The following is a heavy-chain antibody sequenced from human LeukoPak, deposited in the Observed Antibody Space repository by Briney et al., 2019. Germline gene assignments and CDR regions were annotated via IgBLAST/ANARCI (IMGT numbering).Heavy chain of an antibody. J-gene: IGHJ6*02. CDR1: GGSVSSYY. CDR2: IYYSGST. CDR3: ARYSSGYLNYHYYYGMDV. V-gene: IGHV4-59*02. D-gene: IGHD3-22*01. Sequence: PSETLSLTCTVSGGSVSSYYWSWIRQPPGKGLEWIGYIYYSGSTNYNPSFKSRVTISVDTSKSQFSLELSSVTAADTAVYYCARYSSGYLNYHYYYGMDVWGQGTTVTVSS.